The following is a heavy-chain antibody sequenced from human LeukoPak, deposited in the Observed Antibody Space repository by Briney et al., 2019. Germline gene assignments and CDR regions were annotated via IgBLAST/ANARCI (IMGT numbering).Heavy chain of an antibody. CDR1: GGSFSDYY. CDR3: ARGLWAAAGTAPD. V-gene: IGHV4-34*01. D-gene: IGHD6-13*01. J-gene: IGHJ4*02. Sequence: SETLSLTCAVYGGSFSDYYWSWLRQPPGKGREWIGEINHSGSTNYNPSLKSRVTISVDTSKNQFSLNLTSVTAADTAVYYCARGLWAAAGTAPDWGQGTLVTVSS. CDR2: INHSGST.